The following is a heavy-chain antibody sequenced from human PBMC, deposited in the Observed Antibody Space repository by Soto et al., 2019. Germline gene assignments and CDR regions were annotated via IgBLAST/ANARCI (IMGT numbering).Heavy chain of an antibody. V-gene: IGHV4-4*02. CDR2: IHHREST. Sequence: QVQLQESGPGLVKPSGTLSLTCAVSGGSVRSNNWWFWVRQPPGKGLEWIGEIHHRESTNLNPSLKSRVTISVDRSKNELSLKVKSVTATDTAVYYCGCRVEDISYDYYGMDVWGQGTTVTVSS. D-gene: IGHD2-15*01. J-gene: IGHJ6*02. CDR3: GCRVEDISYDYYGMDV. CDR1: GGSVRSNNW.